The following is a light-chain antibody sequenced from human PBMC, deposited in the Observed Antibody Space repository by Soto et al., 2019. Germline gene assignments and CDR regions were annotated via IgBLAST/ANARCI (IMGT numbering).Light chain of an antibody. CDR3: QQSCSFTYT. Sequence: EINMTQSPSSLSAYVGDRLTVTCRASQTISSCLNWYQQKPGKAPKLLINAASTLQSGVTSRFSGSGSGTHFTLNISSLLPEDLATYYCQQSCSFTYTVGPGTQVDI. V-gene: IGKV1-39*01. J-gene: IGKJ2*01. CDR2: AAS. CDR1: QTISSC.